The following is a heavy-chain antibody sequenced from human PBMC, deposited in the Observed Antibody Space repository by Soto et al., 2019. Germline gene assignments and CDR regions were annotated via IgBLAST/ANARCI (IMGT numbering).Heavy chain of an antibody. V-gene: IGHV4-39*01. CDR3: ARRGYSYGYNFDY. CDR1: GGSISSSSYY. Sequence: QLQLQESGPGLVKPSETLSLTCTVSGGSISSSSYYWGWIRQPPGKGLEWIGRIYYSGSTYYNPSLKSRVTISGDTSKNQISLKLSSVTAADTAVYYCARRGYSYGYNFDYWGQGTLVTVSS. D-gene: IGHD5-18*01. CDR2: IYYSGST. J-gene: IGHJ4*02.